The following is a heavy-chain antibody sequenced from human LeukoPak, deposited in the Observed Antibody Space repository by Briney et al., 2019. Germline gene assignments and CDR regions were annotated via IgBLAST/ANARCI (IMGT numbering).Heavy chain of an antibody. D-gene: IGHD3-10*01. J-gene: IGHJ4*02. CDR2: ISSSSSTI. V-gene: IGHV3-11*04. CDR3: AADPSGSFDY. Sequence: PGGSLRLSCAASGFTFSDYYMSWVRQAPGKGLEWVSYISSSSSTIYYADSVKGRFTISRDNAKNSLYLQMNSLRDEDTAVYYCAADPSGSFDYWGQGTLVTVSS. CDR1: GFTFSDYY.